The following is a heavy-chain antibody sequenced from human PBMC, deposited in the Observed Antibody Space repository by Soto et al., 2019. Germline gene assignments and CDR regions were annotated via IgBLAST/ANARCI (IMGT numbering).Heavy chain of an antibody. J-gene: IGHJ4*02. CDR3: ASPTPQRGSGFLFEY. CDR2: IIPILGIT. Sequence: QVQLVQSGAEVKKPGSSVKVSCKASGGTFSSYTISWVRQAPGQGLEWMGRIIPILGITNYAQKFQGRVTITADKSTSTAYMELSSLRSEDTAVYYCASPTPQRGSGFLFEYWGQGTLVTVSS. V-gene: IGHV1-69*02. D-gene: IGHD2-15*01. CDR1: GGTFSSYT.